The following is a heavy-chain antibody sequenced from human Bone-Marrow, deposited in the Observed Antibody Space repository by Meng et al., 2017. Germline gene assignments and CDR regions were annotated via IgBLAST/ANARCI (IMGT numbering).Heavy chain of an antibody. V-gene: IGHV1-69*05. D-gene: IGHD4-11*01. CDR3: ARDFPLEYTHSKSYYYYYGMDV. J-gene: IGHJ6*02. CDR2: IIPIFGTA. CDR1: GGTFSSYA. Sequence: SAMVSCKASGGTFSSYAISWVRHVPGQGFEWIGGIIPIFGTANYAQKFQGRVTITTDESTSTAYMELSSLRSGDTAVYYCARDFPLEYTHSKSYYYYYGMDVWGQGTRVTVSS.